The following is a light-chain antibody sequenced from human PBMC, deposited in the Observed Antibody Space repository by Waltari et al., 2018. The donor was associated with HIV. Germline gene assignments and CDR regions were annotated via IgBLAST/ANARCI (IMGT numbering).Light chain of an antibody. Sequence: DIQVTQSPSSLSASVGDRVTIICRTSENINTFLNWFQQKPGKIPRLLIYGASRLESGVPSRFSGTGSGTDFSLTISGLQPEDFATYYCLQVYSSILTFGPGTKVEVK. CDR1: ENINTF. J-gene: IGKJ3*01. CDR3: LQVYSSILT. V-gene: IGKV1-39*01. CDR2: GAS.